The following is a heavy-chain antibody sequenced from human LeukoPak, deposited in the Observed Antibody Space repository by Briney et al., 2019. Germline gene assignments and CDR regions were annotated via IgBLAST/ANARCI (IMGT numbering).Heavy chain of an antibody. V-gene: IGHV1-18*01. J-gene: IGHJ4*02. CDR1: GYTFTSYG. CDR3: ARVENDYGDSDYFDY. Sequence: ASVKVSCKASGYTFTSYGISWVRQAPGQGLEWMGWISAYNGNTNYAQKLQGRVTMTTDTSTSTAYMELRNLRSDDTAVYYCARVENDYGDSDYFDYWGQGTLVTVSS. CDR2: ISAYNGNT. D-gene: IGHD4-17*01.